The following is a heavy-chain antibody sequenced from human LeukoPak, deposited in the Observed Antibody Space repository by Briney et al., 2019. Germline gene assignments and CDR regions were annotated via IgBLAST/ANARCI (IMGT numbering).Heavy chain of an antibody. CDR3: ARVNAKERPFDY. CDR1: GDSISPYC. D-gene: IGHD1-1*01. J-gene: IGHJ4*02. Sequence: SETLSLTCTVSGDSISPYCWSWIRQHPGKGLEWIGYIYYSGSTYYNPSLKSRVTISVDTSKNQFSLKLSSVTAADTAVYYCARVNAKERPFDYWGQGTLVTVSS. CDR2: IYYSGST. V-gene: IGHV4-31*03.